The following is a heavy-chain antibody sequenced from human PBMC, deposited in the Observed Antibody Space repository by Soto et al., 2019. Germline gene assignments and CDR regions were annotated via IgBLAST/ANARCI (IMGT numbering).Heavy chain of an antibody. CDR1: GYTFTSYA. CDR3: ARALRYSSGLIREFDY. D-gene: IGHD6-19*01. CDR2: INAGNGNT. J-gene: IGHJ4*02. V-gene: IGHV1-3*01. Sequence: ASVKVSCKASGYTFTSYAMHWVRQAPGQRLEWMGWINAGNGNTKYSQKFQGRVTITRDTSASTAYMELGSLRSDDTAVYYCARALRYSSGLIREFDYWGQGTLVTVSS.